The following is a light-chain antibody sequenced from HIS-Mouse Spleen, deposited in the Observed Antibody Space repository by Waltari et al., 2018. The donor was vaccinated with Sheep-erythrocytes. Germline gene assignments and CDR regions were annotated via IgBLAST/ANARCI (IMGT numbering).Light chain of an antibody. V-gene: IGLV3-1*01. CDR3: QAWDSSTAWNVV. J-gene: IGLJ2*01. CDR1: NLGDKY. CDR2: QDS. Sequence: SYELTQPPSVSVSPGQTASITCSGDNLGDKYACWYQQNPGQSPVLVIYQDSKRPSGIPERFSGSNSGNTATLTISGTQAMDEADYYCQAWDSSTAWNVVFGGGTKLTVL.